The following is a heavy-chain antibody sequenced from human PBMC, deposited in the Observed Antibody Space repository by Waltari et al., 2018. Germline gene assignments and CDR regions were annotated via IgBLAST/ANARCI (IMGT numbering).Heavy chain of an antibody. V-gene: IGHV3-9*01. CDR3: AKRAYDSSGPLDY. J-gene: IGHJ4*02. D-gene: IGHD3-22*01. CDR2: ISWNRGSI. Sequence: EVQLVESGGGLVQPGRSLRLSCAASGFTFDDYAMHWVRQAPGKGLGWVSVISWNRGSIGYADSVKGRFTISRDNAKNSLYLQMNSLRAEDTALYYCAKRAYDSSGPLDYWGQGTLVTVSS. CDR1: GFTFDDYA.